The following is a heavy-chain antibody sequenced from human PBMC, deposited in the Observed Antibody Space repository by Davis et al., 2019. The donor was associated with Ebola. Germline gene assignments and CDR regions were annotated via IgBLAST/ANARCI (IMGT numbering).Heavy chain of an antibody. CDR3: ARRRTVYSSRLYYYYGMDI. CDR2: ISAYNGNT. D-gene: IGHD6-13*01. J-gene: IGHJ6*02. Sequence: AASVKVSCKASGYTFTSYGISWVRQAPGQGLEWMGWISAYNGNTNYAQKLQGRVTMTTDTSTSTAYMELRSLRSDDTAVYYCARRRTVYSSRLYYYYGMDIWGQGTTVTVSS. CDR1: GYTFTSYG. V-gene: IGHV1-18*01.